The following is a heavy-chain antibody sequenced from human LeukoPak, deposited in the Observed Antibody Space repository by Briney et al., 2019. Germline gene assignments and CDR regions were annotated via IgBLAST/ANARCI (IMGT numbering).Heavy chain of an antibody. Sequence: SVKVSCKASGGTFSSYAISWVRQAPGQGLEWMGGIIPIFGTANYAQKFQGRVTITADESTSTAYMELSSLRSEDTAVYYCARDKGHYDSSGYFDTHDAFDIWGQGTMVTVSS. V-gene: IGHV1-69*13. CDR3: ARDKGHYDSSGYFDTHDAFDI. J-gene: IGHJ3*02. CDR1: GGTFSSYA. CDR2: IIPIFGTA. D-gene: IGHD3-22*01.